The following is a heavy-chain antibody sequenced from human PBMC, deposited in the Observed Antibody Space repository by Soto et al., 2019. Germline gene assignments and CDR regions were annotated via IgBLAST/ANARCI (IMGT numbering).Heavy chain of an antibody. Sequence: GGSLRLSCAASGFDFSRYCMNWVRQAPGKGLEWVAAIFGSVRTTYYADSVKGRFNISRDNSKNTLYLQLNSLRVEDTALYYCAKSKSGSFFADFDLWGQGTLVTVSS. CDR1: GFDFSRYC. J-gene: IGHJ4*02. D-gene: IGHD1-26*01. CDR3: AKSKSGSFFADFDL. CDR2: IFGSVRTT. V-gene: IGHV3-23*01.